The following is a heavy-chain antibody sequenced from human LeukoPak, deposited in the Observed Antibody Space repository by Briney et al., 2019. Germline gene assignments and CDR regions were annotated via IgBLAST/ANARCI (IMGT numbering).Heavy chain of an antibody. V-gene: IGHV3-9*01. J-gene: IGHJ4*02. Sequence: GGSLRLSCAAYGFRFDDYAMHWVRQAPGKGLEWVSGISWNSDSIGYADSVKGRLTISRDNAKNSLYPQMNSLRVEDTALYYCAKTHYGGNSYYFDYWGRGTLVTVSS. CDR1: GFRFDDYA. CDR2: ISWNSDSI. D-gene: IGHD4-23*01. CDR3: AKTHYGGNSYYFDY.